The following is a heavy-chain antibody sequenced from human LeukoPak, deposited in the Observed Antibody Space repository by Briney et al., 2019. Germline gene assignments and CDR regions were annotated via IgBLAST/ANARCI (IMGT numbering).Heavy chain of an antibody. D-gene: IGHD3-10*01. Sequence: ASVKVSCKASGYTFTSYYMHWVRQAPGQGLEWMGIINPSGGSTSYAQKFQGRVTMTRDMSTSTVYMELSSLRSEDTAVYYCARVGWARYYGSGSYNFWFDPWGQGTLVTVSS. J-gene: IGHJ5*02. CDR1: GYTFTSYY. CDR2: INPSGGST. CDR3: ARVGWARYYGSGSYNFWFDP. V-gene: IGHV1-46*01.